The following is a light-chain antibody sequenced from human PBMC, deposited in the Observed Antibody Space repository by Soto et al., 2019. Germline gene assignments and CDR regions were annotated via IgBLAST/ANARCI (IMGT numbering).Light chain of an antibody. J-gene: IGKJ2*01. V-gene: IGKV3-15*01. CDR1: QSVASN. CDR2: GAS. CDR3: QQYHNWPPQYT. Sequence: EIVMTQSPASLSVSPGDGATLSCWASQSVASNLAWYQQKPGQGPRLLIHGASTRAAGVPARFSGSGSGTDFTLTISSLQSEDYAIYYCQQYHNWPPQYTFGQGTELPIK.